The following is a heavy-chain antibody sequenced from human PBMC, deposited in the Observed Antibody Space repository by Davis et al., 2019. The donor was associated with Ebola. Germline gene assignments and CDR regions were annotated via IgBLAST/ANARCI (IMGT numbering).Heavy chain of an antibody. V-gene: IGHV3-9*01. CDR2: ISWNSGSI. CDR3: ARVKPIYGSGSYHYYGMDV. CDR1: GFTFDDYA. Sequence: SLKISCAASGFTFDDYAMHWVRQAPGKGLEWVSGISWNSGSIGYADSVKGRFTISRDNAKNSLYLQMNSLRAEDTAVYYCARVKPIYGSGSYHYYGMDVWGQGTTVTVSS. J-gene: IGHJ6*02. D-gene: IGHD3-10*01.